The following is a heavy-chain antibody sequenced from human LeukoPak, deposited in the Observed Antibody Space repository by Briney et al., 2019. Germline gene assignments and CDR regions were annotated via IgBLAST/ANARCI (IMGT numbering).Heavy chain of an antibody. V-gene: IGHV3-11*01. Sequence: KPGGSLRLSCAASGFTFSDYYMSWIRQAPGKGLEWVSYITSSGSTMYYADSMKGRFTISRDNAKHSLFLQLDSLRAEDTAVYYCARIGRPAAFDIWGQGTLVIVSS. CDR2: ITSSGSTM. CDR3: ARIGRPAAFDI. CDR1: GFTFSDYY. J-gene: IGHJ3*02. D-gene: IGHD6-6*01.